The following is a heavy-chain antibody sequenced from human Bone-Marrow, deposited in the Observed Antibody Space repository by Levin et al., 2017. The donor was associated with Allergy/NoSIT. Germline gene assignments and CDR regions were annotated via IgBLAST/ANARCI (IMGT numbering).Heavy chain of an antibody. D-gene: IGHD1-26*01. V-gene: IGHV3-30*04. CDR2: ISYDGRNK. CDR3: ARDHIVAAAYYYYGMDV. Sequence: GGSLRLSCAASGFTFDSCALHWVRQAPGKGLEWVAVISYDGRNKYYTDSVKGRFTISRDDSKNTLYLQMNSLRGEDTAVYYWARDHIVAAAYYYYGMDVWGQGTTVTVSS. J-gene: IGHJ6*02. CDR1: GFTFDSCA.